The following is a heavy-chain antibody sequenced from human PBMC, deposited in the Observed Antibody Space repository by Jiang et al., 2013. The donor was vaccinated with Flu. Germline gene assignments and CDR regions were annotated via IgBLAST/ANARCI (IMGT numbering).Heavy chain of an antibody. D-gene: IGHD2-21*02. J-gene: IGHJ6*04. Sequence: GSGLVKPSGTLSLTCAVSGGSISSSNWWSWVRQPPGKGLEWIGEIYHSGSTNYNPSLKSRVTISVDKSKNQFSLKLSSVTAADTAVYYCARSPFVVVTASHYYYYGMDVWGKGTTVTVSS. CDR3: ARSPFVVVTASHYYYYGMDV. CDR2: IYHSGST. CDR1: GGSISSSNW. V-gene: IGHV4-4*02.